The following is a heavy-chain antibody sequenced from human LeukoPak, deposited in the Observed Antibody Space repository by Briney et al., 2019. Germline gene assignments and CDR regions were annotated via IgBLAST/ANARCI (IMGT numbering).Heavy chain of an antibody. J-gene: IGHJ4*02. Sequence: GGSLRLSCAASGFTVSSNYMSWVRQAPGKGLEWVSAISGSGGSTYYADSVKGRFTISRDNSKNTLYLQMNSLRAEDTAVYYCAKGLWMLMGYFDYWGQGTLVTVSS. CDR2: ISGSGGST. CDR3: AKGLWMLMGYFDY. V-gene: IGHV3-23*01. D-gene: IGHD2-2*03. CDR1: GFTVSSNY.